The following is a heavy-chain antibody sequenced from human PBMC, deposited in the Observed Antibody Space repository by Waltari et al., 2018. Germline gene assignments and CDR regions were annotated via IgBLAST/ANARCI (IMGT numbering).Heavy chain of an antibody. J-gene: IGHJ5*02. CDR3: ARGGGYQLLNWFDP. Sequence: QVQLVQSGAEVKKPGSSVKVSCKASGGTFSSYAISWVRQAPGQGLEWMGRIIPSFGTANYAQKFQGRVTITADKSTSTAYMELSSLRSEDTAVYYCARGGGYQLLNWFDPWGQGTLVTVSS. V-gene: IGHV1-69*13. CDR1: GGTFSSYA. D-gene: IGHD2-2*01. CDR2: IIPSFGTA.